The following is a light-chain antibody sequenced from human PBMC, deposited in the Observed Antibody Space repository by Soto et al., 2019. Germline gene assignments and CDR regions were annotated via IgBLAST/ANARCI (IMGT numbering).Light chain of an antibody. CDR3: QQHSQWPIT. CDR1: QTIINR. CDR2: DAS. J-gene: IGKJ3*01. V-gene: IGKV3-15*01. Sequence: EIVVTQSPATLSVSPGERATLSCRASQTIINRLAWYQRKPGQAPRLLIYDASTRATGIPARFSGSGSGTEFTLPISGLQSEDFEVYYRQQHSQWPITFGPGTKVDFK.